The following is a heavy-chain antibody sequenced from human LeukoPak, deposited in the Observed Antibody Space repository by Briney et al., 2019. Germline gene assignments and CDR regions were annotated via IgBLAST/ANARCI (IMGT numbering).Heavy chain of an antibody. CDR1: GFTFSSYG. J-gene: IGHJ4*02. CDR2: IRYDGSNK. CDR3: AKDTPDSSAYYLED. D-gene: IGHD3-22*01. V-gene: IGHV3-30*02. Sequence: GGSLRLSCAASGFTFSSYGMHWVRQAPGKGLEWVAFIRYDGSNKYYADSVKGRFTISRDNSKNTLYLQMNSLRAEDTAVYYCAKDTPDSSAYYLEDWGQGTLVTVSS.